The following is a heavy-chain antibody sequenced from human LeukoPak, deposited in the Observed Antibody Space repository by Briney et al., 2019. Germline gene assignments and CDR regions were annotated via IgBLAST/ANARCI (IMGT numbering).Heavy chain of an antibody. J-gene: IGHJ6*02. V-gene: IGHV3-43*01. CDR2: ITWDGGST. CDR3: AKAAYYYGMDV. Sequence: GGSLRLSCAASGFTFDDYTMHWVRQAPGKGLEWVSLITWDGGSTYYADSVKGRFTISRDNSINSLYLQMNSLRTEDTALYYCAKAAYYYGMDVWGQGTTVTVSS. CDR1: GFTFDDYT.